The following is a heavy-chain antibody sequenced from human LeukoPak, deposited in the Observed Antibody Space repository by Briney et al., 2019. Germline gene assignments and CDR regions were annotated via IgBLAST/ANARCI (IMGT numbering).Heavy chain of an antibody. J-gene: IGHJ4*02. CDR3: AKDISSGSRYYFDY. V-gene: IGHV3-9*01. CDR2: ISWNSGSI. CDR1: GFTFDDYA. Sequence: QPGRSLRLSCAASGFTFDDYAMHWVRQAPGKGLEWVSGISWNSGSIGYADSVKGRFTISRDNAKNSLYLQMNSLRAEDTALYYCAKDISSGSRYYFDYWGQGTLVTVSS. D-gene: IGHD6-19*01.